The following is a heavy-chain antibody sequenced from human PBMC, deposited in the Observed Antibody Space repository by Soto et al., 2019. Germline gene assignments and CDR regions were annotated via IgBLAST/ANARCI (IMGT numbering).Heavy chain of an antibody. Sequence: PGGSLRLSCAAPGFTFSSYAMSWVRQAPGKGLEWVSAISGSGGSTYYADSVKGRFTISRDNSKNTLYLQMNSLRAEDTAVYYCAKDHMASTQFDYWGQGTLVTVSS. J-gene: IGHJ4*02. V-gene: IGHV3-23*01. CDR2: ISGSGGST. D-gene: IGHD2-21*01. CDR3: AKDHMASTQFDY. CDR1: GFTFSSYA.